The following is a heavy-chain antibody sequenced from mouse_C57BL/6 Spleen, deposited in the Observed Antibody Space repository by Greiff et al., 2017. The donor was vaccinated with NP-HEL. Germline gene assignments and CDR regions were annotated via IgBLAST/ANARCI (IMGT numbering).Heavy chain of an antibody. CDR2: IYPGDGDT. Sequence: QVQLQQSGPELVKPGASVKISCKASGYAFSSSWMNWVKQRPGKGLEWIGRIYPGDGDTNYNGQFKGKATLTADKSSSTAYMQLSSLTSEDSAVSVCAITPVAAYADDWGQGTTLTVSS. CDR3: AITPVAAYADD. J-gene: IGHJ2*01. CDR1: GYAFSSSW. V-gene: IGHV1-82*01. D-gene: IGHD1-1*01.